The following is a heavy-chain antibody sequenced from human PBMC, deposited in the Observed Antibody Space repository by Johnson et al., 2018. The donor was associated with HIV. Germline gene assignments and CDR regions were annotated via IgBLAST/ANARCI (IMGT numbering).Heavy chain of an antibody. V-gene: IGHV3-30*03. Sequence: QVQLVESGGGVVQPGRSLRLSCTASGFTFSTYGIHWVRQAPGKGLEWMAIISYDGSNKYYADSVKGRFTISRDNSKNTLFLQMNSLRDEDTAVYYCARGGWLGYCSSTSCSKDAFDIWGQGTMVTVSS. D-gene: IGHD2-2*01. CDR1: GFTFSTYG. CDR3: ARGGWLGYCSSTSCSKDAFDI. J-gene: IGHJ3*02. CDR2: ISYDGSNK.